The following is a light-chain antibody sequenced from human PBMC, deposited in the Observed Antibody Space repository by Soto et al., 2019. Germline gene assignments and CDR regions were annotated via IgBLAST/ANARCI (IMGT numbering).Light chain of an antibody. CDR2: GNS. J-gene: IGLJ1*01. V-gene: IGLV1-40*01. CDR1: SSNIGAGYD. CDR3: QSYDSSLSRV. Sequence: QSVLTQPPSVSGAPGQRVIISCTGSSSNIGAGYDVHWYQQLPGTAPKLLIYGNSNRPSGVPDRFSGSKSGTSASLAITGLQAEDEADYYCQSYDSSLSRVIGTGTKVTVL.